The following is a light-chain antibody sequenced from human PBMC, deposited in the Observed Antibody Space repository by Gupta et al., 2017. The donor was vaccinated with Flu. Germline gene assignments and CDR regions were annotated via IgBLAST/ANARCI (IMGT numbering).Light chain of an antibody. J-gene: IGLJ3*02. Sequence: VTISCTGTTSDVGGYNYVCCCHQHPAKAHNLIFYDVSKSPAGVPVRFSGSKSGNTASLTISGRQEEEAADYYCCADAGADTWVFGGGTKLTVL. CDR2: DVS. CDR3: CADAGADTWV. V-gene: IGLV2-11*01. CDR1: TSDVGGYNY.